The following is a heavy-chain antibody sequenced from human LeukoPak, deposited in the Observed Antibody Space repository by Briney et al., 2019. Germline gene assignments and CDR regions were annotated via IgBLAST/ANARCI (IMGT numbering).Heavy chain of an antibody. D-gene: IGHD3-10*01. J-gene: IGHJ1*01. CDR3: AKDGLVWFGELK. V-gene: IGHV3-23*01. CDR2: ISGSGGST. CDR1: RFTFNTYA. Sequence: LPGGSLRLSCSASRFTFNTYAMICVRQAPGKAREGFSAISGSGGSTYYADSVKGRFNISRDNSNNTLYLQMNSLRAEDTAVYYCAKDGLVWFGELKWGQGTLVTVSS.